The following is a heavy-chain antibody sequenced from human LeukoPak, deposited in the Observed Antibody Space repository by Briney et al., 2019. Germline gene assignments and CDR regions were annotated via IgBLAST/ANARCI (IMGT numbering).Heavy chain of an antibody. CDR3: ARELYYDFWSGYLRTTTLYYYMDV. D-gene: IGHD3-3*01. CDR2: IYTSGST. V-gene: IGHV4-61*02. Sequence: PSETLSLTCTVSGGSISSGSYYWSWIRQPAGKGLEWIGRIYTSGSTNYNPSLKSRVTISVDTSKNQFSLKLSSVTAADTAVYYCARELYYDFWSGYLRTTTLYYYMDVWGKGTTVTVSS. J-gene: IGHJ6*03. CDR1: GGSISSGSYY.